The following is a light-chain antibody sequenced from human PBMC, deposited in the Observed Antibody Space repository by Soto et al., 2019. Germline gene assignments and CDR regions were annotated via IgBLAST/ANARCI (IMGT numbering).Light chain of an antibody. CDR1: SSDVGGYNV. CDR2: DVT. Sequence: SALPQRASGSGSPGQSITSSRTGTSSDVGGYNVVSGDQQHQDQAPKLMISDVTNRPSGVSNRFSGSKSGNTASLTIPGLQAEDEADYYCSSYTSISTYVFGTRTKVTVL. CDR3: SSYTSISTYV. J-gene: IGLJ1*01. V-gene: IGLV2-14*01.